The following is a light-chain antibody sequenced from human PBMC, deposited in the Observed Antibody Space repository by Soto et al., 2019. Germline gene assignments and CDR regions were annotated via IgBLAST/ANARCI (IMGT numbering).Light chain of an antibody. CDR1: QSISSSF. J-gene: IGKJ5*01. Sequence: EIVLTQSPGILSLSPGERASLSCGASQSISSSFLAWYQQKPGQAPRLLIYGASSRATGIPDRFSGTGSETDFTLTTSSLEPEDFAVYYCQQRSNWPLITFGQGTRLEIK. CDR3: QQRSNWPLIT. CDR2: GAS. V-gene: IGKV3D-20*02.